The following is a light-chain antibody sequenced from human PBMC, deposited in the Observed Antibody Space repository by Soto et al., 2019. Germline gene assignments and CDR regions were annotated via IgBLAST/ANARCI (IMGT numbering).Light chain of an antibody. CDR3: SSYTSSTTLAV. CDR1: SSDVGGYNY. J-gene: IGLJ3*02. CDR2: GVS. Sequence: QSVLTQPASVSGSPGQSITISCTGTSSDVGGYNYVSWYQQHPGRAPKLMIYGVSNRPSGVSNRFSGSKSGNTASLTISGLQAEDEADYYCSSYTSSTTLAVFGGGTKLTVL. V-gene: IGLV2-14*01.